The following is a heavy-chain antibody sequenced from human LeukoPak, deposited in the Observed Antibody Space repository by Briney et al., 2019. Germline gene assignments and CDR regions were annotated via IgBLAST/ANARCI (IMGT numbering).Heavy chain of an antibody. CDR3: ARSRTRPINRYFDY. J-gene: IGHJ4*02. V-gene: IGHV4-39*07. Sequence: SETLSLTCTVSGGSISTSNYYWGWIRQPPGTGLEWIGNIFYSGSTYYSPSLKSRVTISLDTSRNQFSLKLSSVTAADTAVYYCARSRTRPINRYFDYWGQGTLVTVSS. CDR2: IFYSGST. CDR1: GGSISTSNYY. D-gene: IGHD1-14*01.